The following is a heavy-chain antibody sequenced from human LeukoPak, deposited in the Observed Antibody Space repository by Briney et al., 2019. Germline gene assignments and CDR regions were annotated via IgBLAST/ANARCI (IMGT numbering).Heavy chain of an antibody. CDR3: AREGRLLWFGEGLPWYFDL. Sequence: ASVKVSCKASGYTFTSYGISWVRQAPGQGLEWMGWISAYNGNTNYAQKLQGRVTMTTDTSTSTAYMELRSLRSDDTAVYYCAREGRLLWFGEGLPWYFDLWGRGTLVTVSS. J-gene: IGHJ2*01. D-gene: IGHD3-10*01. CDR2: ISAYNGNT. CDR1: GYTFTSYG. V-gene: IGHV1-18*01.